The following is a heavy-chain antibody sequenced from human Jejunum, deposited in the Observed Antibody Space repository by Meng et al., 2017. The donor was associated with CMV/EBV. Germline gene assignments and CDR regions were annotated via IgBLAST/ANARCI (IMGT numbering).Heavy chain of an antibody. Sequence: QVLIVECGCDVKEPEDSVNVSCNVSGYNFSSYDINCARQGTKQGLEWMGRINPNNGGANYAQQFQGRVTMTTDTSISTAYMELSMLRSDDTAVYYCARVEVGITSGDYWGQGTLVTVSS. J-gene: IGHJ4*02. V-gene: IGHV1-2*06. D-gene: IGHD1-26*01. CDR1: GYNFSSYD. CDR2: INPNNGGA. CDR3: ARVEVGITSGDY.